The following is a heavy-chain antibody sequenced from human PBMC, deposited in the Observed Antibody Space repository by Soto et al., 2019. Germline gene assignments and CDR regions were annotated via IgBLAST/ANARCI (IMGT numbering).Heavy chain of an antibody. Sequence: EEQLLESGGGLIQPGGSLRLACAASGFTFSIYTMTWVRQAPGKGLEWVSSISFSDGGTYYADSVKGRLTISRDNSKNTLFLQMNSLRVEDTAVYYCVKDDRILGRRYFDLWGRGTLVTVSP. D-gene: IGHD2-15*01. CDR1: GFTFSIYT. J-gene: IGHJ2*01. V-gene: IGHV3-23*01. CDR3: VKDDRILGRRYFDL. CDR2: ISFSDGGT.